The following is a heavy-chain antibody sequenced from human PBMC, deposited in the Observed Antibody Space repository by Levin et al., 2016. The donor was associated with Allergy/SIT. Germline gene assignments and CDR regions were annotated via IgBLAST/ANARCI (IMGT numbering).Heavy chain of an antibody. CDR2: INHSGST. V-gene: IGHV4-34*01. CDR3: ARAPHITMVRGVIGYYYGMDV. D-gene: IGHD3-10*01. Sequence: WIRQPPGKGLEWIGEINHSGSTNYNPSLKSRVTISVDTSKNQFSLKLSSVTAADTAVYYCARAPHITMVRGVIGYYYGMDVWGQGTTVTVSS. J-gene: IGHJ6*02.